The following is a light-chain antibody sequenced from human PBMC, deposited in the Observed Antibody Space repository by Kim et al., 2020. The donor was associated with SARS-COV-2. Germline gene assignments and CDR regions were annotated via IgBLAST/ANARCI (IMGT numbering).Light chain of an antibody. J-gene: IGLJ2*01. V-gene: IGLV2-8*01. CDR3: SSYGGSNNLL. Sequence: GQSVTISCTGTSRDVGDYNYVSWYQQHPGKAPKLMIYEVSKRPSGVPDRFSGSKSGNTASLTVSGLQAEDDADYYCSSYGGSNNLLFGGGTKVTVL. CDR2: EVS. CDR1: SRDVGDYNY.